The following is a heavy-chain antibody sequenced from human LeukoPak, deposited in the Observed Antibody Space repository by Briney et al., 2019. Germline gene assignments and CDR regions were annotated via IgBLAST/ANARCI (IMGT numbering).Heavy chain of an antibody. D-gene: IGHD5-18*01. CDR1: GFTFSSYW. Sequence: GGSLRLSCAASGFTFSSYWMSWVRQAPGKGLEWVSVIYSGGSTYYADSVKGRFTISRDNSKNTLYLQMNSLRAEDTAVYYCARVSRPYSYVDYWGQGTLVTVSS. J-gene: IGHJ4*02. CDR3: ARVSRPYSYVDY. CDR2: IYSGGST. V-gene: IGHV3-53*01.